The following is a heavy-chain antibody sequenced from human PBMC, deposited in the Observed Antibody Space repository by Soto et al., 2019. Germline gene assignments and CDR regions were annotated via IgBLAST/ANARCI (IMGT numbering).Heavy chain of an antibody. D-gene: IGHD2-2*02. CDR1: GFTFDDYA. J-gene: IGHJ6*03. V-gene: IGHV3-9*01. CDR2: ISWNSGSI. CDR3: AKAGVPAAINYYYYYYMDV. Sequence: GGSLRLSCAASGFTFDDYAMHWVRQAPGKGLEWVSGISWNSGSIGYADSVKGRFTISRDNAKNSLYLQMNSLRAEDTALYYCAKAGVPAAINYYYYYYMDVWGKGTTVTVSS.